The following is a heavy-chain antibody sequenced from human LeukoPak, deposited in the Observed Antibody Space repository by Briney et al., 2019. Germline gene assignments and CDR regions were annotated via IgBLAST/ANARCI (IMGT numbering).Heavy chain of an antibody. J-gene: IGHJ4*02. CDR1: GYTFTSYG. D-gene: IGHD3-22*01. V-gene: IGHV1-18*01. Sequence: ASVKVSCKASGYTFTSYGISWVRQAPGQGLEWMGWISAYNGNTNYAQKLQGRVTMTTDTSTSTAYMELRSLRSDDTAVYYCARPRYYDSSGYYSPYYFDYWGQGTLVTVSA. CDR3: ARPRYYDSSGYYSPYYFDY. CDR2: ISAYNGNT.